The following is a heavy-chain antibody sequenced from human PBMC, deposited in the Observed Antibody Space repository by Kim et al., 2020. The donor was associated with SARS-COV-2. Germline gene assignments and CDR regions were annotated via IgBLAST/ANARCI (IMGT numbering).Heavy chain of an antibody. D-gene: IGHD3-10*01. CDR1: GGPISSYY. V-gene: IGHV4-59*01. CDR2: IYYSGST. Sequence: SETLSLTCTVSGGPISSYYWSWIRQPPGKGLEWIGYIYYSGSTNYNPSLKSRVTISVDTSKNQFSLKLSSVTAADTAVYYCARSGWFGDGWDPWGQGTLV. CDR3: ARSGWFGDGWDP. J-gene: IGHJ5*02.